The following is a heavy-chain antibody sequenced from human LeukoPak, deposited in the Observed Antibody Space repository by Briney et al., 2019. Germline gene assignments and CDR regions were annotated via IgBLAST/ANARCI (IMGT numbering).Heavy chain of an antibody. CDR2: IDPSDSYT. Sequence: GESLRISCKGSGYIFSNYWISWVRQVPGRGLEWMGRIDPSDSYTNYGPSFQGHVTISADKSISTAYLQWSSLKASDTAMYYCASGTRYCTSTSCQGGYYFDNWGQGTLVTVSS. CDR3: ASGTRYCTSTSCQGGYYFDN. V-gene: IGHV5-10-1*01. J-gene: IGHJ4*02. D-gene: IGHD2-2*01. CDR1: GYIFSNYW.